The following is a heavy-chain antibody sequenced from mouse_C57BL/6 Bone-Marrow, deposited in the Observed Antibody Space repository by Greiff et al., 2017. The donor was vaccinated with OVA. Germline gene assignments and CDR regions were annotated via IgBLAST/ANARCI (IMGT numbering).Heavy chain of an antibody. J-gene: IGHJ4*01. CDR3: VRHGSLNYAMDD. CDR1: GFSFNTYA. V-gene: IGHV10-1*01. D-gene: IGHD1-1*02. Sequence: EVKLVESGGGLVQPKGSLKLSCAASGFSFNTYAMNWVRQAPGKGLEWVARIRSKSNNYATYYADSVKDRFTISRDDSESMLYLQMNNLKAKDAAMYDCVRHGSLNYAMDDWGQGTSVTVSS. CDR2: IRSKSNNYAT.